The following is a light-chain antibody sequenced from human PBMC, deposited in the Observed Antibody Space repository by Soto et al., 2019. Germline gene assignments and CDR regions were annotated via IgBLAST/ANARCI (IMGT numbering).Light chain of an antibody. V-gene: IGKV4-1*01. CDR3: QQYYGTPFT. J-gene: IGKJ3*01. CDR2: WAS. CDR1: QSVIYSSNNKNY. Sequence: DIVMTQSPDSLAVSLGERATINCKSSQSVIYSSNNKNYLAWYQQKPRQPPKLLIYWASTRESGVPDRFSGSGSGTDFTLTISSLQAEDVAVYYCQQYYGTPFTFGPGTKVDI.